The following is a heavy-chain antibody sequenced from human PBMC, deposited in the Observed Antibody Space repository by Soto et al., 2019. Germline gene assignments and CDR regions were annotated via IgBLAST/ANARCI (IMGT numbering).Heavy chain of an antibody. CDR1: GFTFSGYG. J-gene: IGHJ4*02. D-gene: IGHD1-26*01. Sequence: QVQLVESGGGVVQPGRSLRLSSAASGFTFSGYGMHWVRQAPGKGLEWVAVIWNDGSKKYYGDSVKGRFTISRDNSKNTLYLQMNSLRAEDTAVYYCARLFNDLADIGGARIDYWGQGTLVSVSS. CDR3: ARLFNDLADIGGARIDY. V-gene: IGHV3-33*01. CDR2: IWNDGSKK.